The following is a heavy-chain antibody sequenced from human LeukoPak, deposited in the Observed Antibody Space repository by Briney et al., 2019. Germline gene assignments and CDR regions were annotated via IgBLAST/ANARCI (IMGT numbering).Heavy chain of an antibody. D-gene: IGHD6-13*01. J-gene: IGHJ5*02. CDR2: IIPILGIA. CDR3: ARAAAGTLWYWFDP. Sequence: SVKVSCKASGGTFSSYTISWVRQAPGQGLEWMGRIIPILGIANYAQKFQGRVTITADKSTSTAYMELSSLRSEDTAVYYCARAAAGTLWYWFDPWGQGTLVTVSS. V-gene: IGHV1-69*02. CDR1: GGTFSSYT.